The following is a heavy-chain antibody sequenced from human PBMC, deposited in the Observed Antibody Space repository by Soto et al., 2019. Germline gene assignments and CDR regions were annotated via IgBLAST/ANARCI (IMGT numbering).Heavy chain of an antibody. V-gene: IGHV4-34*01. D-gene: IGHD6-13*01. CDR1: GGSFSGYY. J-gene: IGHJ4*02. CDR2: INHSGST. Sequence: TLSLTCAVYGGSFSGYYWSWIRQPPGKGLEWIGEINHSGSTNYNPSLKSRVTISVDTSKNQFSLKLSSVTAADTAVYYCARGRKDYSSSWYVDWGQGTLVTVSS. CDR3: ARGRKDYSSSWYVD.